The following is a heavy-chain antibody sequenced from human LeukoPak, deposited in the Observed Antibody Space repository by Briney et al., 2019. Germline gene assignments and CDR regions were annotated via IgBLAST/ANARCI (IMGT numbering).Heavy chain of an antibody. V-gene: IGHV3-66*04. D-gene: IGHD1-1*01. Sequence: GGSLRLSCAASGFTVSSNYMSWVRQAPGKGLEWVSVIYSGGSTYYADSVKGRFTISRDNSKNTLYLQMNSLRAEDTAVYYCARHHKLVGSDGAFDIWGQGTMVTVSS. CDR3: ARHHKLVGSDGAFDI. CDR2: IYSGGST. J-gene: IGHJ3*02. CDR1: GFTVSSNY.